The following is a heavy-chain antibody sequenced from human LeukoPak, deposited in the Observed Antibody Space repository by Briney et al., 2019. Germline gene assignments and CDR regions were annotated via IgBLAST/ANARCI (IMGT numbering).Heavy chain of an antibody. D-gene: IGHD3-3*01. CDR3: AKDHYWSIDY. J-gene: IGHJ4*02. Sequence: GGSLRLSCAASGFDFSSNWMHWVRHAPGQGLVWVLRIKGDGISTNYADSVKGRFTISRDIAKNTLYLQMNSLRAEDTGVYYCAKDHYWSIDYWGRGTLVTVSS. CDR1: GFDFSSNW. CDR2: IKGDGIST. V-gene: IGHV3-74*01.